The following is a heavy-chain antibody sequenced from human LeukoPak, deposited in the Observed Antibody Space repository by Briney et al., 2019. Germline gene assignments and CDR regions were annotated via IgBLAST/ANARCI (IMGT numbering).Heavy chain of an antibody. D-gene: IGHD6-19*01. Sequence: SETLSLTCTVSGGSISSYYWSWIRQPPGKGLEWIGCIYTSGSTNYNPSLKSRVTISVDTSKNQFSLKLSSVTAADTAVYYCARRRIAVAETSFSYYYYYYMDVWGKGTTVTVSS. CDR2: IYTSGST. J-gene: IGHJ6*03. CDR1: GGSISSYY. CDR3: ARRRIAVAETSFSYYYYYYMDV. V-gene: IGHV4-4*09.